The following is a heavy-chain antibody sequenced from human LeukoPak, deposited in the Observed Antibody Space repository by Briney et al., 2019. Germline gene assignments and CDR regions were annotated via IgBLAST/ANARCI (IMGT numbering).Heavy chain of an antibody. CDR1: GYSFTTYW. CDR3: ARHGYSSGWYDDY. CDR2: IYPGDSDT. Sequence: GESLKISCKGSGYSFTTYWIAWVRQMPGKGLEWMGIIYPGDSDTRYSPSFQGQVTISADKSISTAYLQWSSLKASDTAMYYCARHGYSSGWYDDYWGQGTLVTVSS. V-gene: IGHV5-51*01. D-gene: IGHD6-19*01. J-gene: IGHJ4*02.